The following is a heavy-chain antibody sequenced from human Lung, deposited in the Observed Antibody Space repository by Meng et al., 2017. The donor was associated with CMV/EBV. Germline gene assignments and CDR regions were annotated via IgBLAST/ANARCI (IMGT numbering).Heavy chain of an antibody. CDR3: ARDVDWSLDY. CDR1: GYTFTKYG. V-gene: IGHV1-18*01. D-gene: IGHD3-9*01. J-gene: IGHJ4*02. Sequence: ASVKVSCKASGYTFTKYGISWVRQAPGQGLEWMAWISTRSDGIKYAQNFQDRVTLTTDTSTRTAYMELGGPRSDDTAMYYCARDVDWSLDYWGQGTLVTVSS. CDR2: ISTRSDGI.